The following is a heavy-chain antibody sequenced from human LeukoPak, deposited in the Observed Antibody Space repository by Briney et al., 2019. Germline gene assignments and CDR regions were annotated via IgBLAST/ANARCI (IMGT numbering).Heavy chain of an antibody. CDR2: IYYSGST. CDR1: GGSISSSSYY. CDR3: ARHVRGESSSWYGNWFDP. J-gene: IGHJ5*02. Sequence: SETLSLTCTVSGGSISSSSYYWGWIRQPPGKGLEWIVSIYYSGSTYYNPSLKSRVTISVDTSKNQFSLKLSSVTAADTAVYYCARHVRGESSSWYGNWFDPWGQGTLVTVSS. V-gene: IGHV4-39*01. D-gene: IGHD6-13*01.